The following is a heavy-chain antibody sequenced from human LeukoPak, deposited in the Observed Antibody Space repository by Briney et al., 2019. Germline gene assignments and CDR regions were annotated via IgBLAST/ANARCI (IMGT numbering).Heavy chain of an antibody. Sequence: SETLSLTCTVSGGSISSYYWSWIRQPPGKGLEWIGYIYYSGSTNYNPSLKSRVTISVDTSKNQFSLKLSSVTAADTAVYYCARGGLTYDSSLDYWGQGTLVTVSS. V-gene: IGHV4-59*01. CDR3: ARGGLTYDSSLDY. D-gene: IGHD3-22*01. CDR2: IYYSGST. CDR1: GGSISSYY. J-gene: IGHJ4*02.